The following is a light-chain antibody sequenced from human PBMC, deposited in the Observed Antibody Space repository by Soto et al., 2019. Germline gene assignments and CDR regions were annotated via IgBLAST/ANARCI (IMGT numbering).Light chain of an antibody. V-gene: IGKV1-39*01. Sequence: DIQMTQSPSSLSASVGDSVTITCRASQSISSYLNWYQQKPGKAPKLLIYAASSLQSGVTSRFSGSGSGTDFTLTIRSLQPEDFATYYCQQSYSTPMYTFGQG. CDR1: QSISSY. CDR3: QQSYSTPMYT. CDR2: AAS. J-gene: IGKJ2*01.